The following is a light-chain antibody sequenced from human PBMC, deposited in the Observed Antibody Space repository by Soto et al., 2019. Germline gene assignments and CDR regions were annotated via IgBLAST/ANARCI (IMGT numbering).Light chain of an antibody. CDR1: QGISSY. V-gene: IGKV1-8*01. CDR2: AAS. J-gene: IGKJ2*01. Sequence: AIRMTQSPSSFSASTGDRVTITCRASQGISSYLAWYQQKPGKAPKLLIYAASTLQSGVQSRFSGSGSGTDFTLTISCLQSEDFATYYCQQYYSYPQSFGQGTKLEIK. CDR3: QQYYSYPQS.